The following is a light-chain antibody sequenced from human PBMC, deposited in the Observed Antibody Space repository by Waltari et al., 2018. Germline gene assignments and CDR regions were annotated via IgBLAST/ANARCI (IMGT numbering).Light chain of an antibody. V-gene: IGLV2-14*01. J-gene: IGLJ2*01. CDR1: SSDVGGYNY. Sequence: QSALTQPASVSGSPGQSITISCTGTSSDVGGYNYVSLYQQHPGKAPKLMIYEVSNRPSGGSNRFSGSKSGNTASLTIAGLQAEDEADYYCGSYTSSSTVLFGGGTRLTVL. CDR2: EVS. CDR3: GSYTSSSTVL.